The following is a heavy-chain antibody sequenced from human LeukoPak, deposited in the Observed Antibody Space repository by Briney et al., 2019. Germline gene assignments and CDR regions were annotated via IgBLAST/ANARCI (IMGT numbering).Heavy chain of an antibody. V-gene: IGHV4-34*01. J-gene: IGHJ4*02. CDR3: ARCDRYGGNTEFLFDY. CDR2: INHSGST. CDR1: GGSFSGYY. Sequence: SETLSLTCAVYGGSFSGYYWSWIRQPPGKGLEWIGEINHSGSTNYNPSLKSRVTISVDTSKNQFSLKLSSVTAADTAVYYCARCDRYGGNTEFLFDYWGQGTLVTVSS. D-gene: IGHD4-23*01.